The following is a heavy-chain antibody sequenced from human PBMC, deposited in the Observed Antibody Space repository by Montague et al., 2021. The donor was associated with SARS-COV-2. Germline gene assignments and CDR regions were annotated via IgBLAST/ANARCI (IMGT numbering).Heavy chain of an antibody. V-gene: IGHV4-59*01. J-gene: IGHJ3*02. CDR3: ARVRGNTIFAVVIISAFDI. D-gene: IGHD3-3*01. CDR2: IYYSGST. CDR1: GGSISSYY. Sequence: SETLPLTCTVSGGSISSYYWSWIRQPPGKGLEWIGYIYYSGSTNYNPSLKSRVTISVDTSKNQFSLKLSSVTAADTAVYYCARVRGNTIFAVVIISAFDIWGQGTMVTVSS.